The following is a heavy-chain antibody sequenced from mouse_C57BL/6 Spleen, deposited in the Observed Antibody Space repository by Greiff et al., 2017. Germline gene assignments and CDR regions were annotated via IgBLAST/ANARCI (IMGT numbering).Heavy chain of an antibody. CDR1: GFTFSSYT. D-gene: IGHD3-2*02. V-gene: IGHV5-9*01. CDR3: ARRRGSSGYLYDFGY. Sequence: EVQVVESGGGLVKPGGSLKLSCAASGFTFSSYTMSWVRQTPEKRLEWVATISGGGGNTYYPDSVKGRFTISRDNAKNSLYLQMSSLGSEDTALYYCARRRGSSGYLYDFGYWGQGATLTVSS. J-gene: IGHJ2*01. CDR2: ISGGGGNT.